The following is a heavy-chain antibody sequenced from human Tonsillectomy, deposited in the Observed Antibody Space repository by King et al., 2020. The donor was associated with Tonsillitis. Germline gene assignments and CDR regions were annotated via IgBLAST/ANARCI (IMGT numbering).Heavy chain of an antibody. V-gene: IGHV4-34*01. CDR1: GGSFSGYY. CDR2: INHCGST. CDR3: ARRLGYFDTSAYHFDY. J-gene: IGHJ4*02. Sequence: HVQLQQWGAGLLKPSETLSLTCAVYGGSFSGYYWNWIRQPPGKGLDWIGEINHCGSTNYNPSLKSQVTISVDTSKNQFSLKLNSVTAADTAVYYCARRLGYFDTSAYHFDYWGQGTLVTVSS. D-gene: IGHD3-22*01.